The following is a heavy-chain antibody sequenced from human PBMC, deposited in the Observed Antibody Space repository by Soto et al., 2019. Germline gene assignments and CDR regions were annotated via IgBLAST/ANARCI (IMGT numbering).Heavy chain of an antibody. Sequence: QVQLVQSGAEVKKPGASVKVSCKASGYTFTSYDINWVRQATGQGLEWMGWMNPDSGKRGYAQKFQGRVTGTTSTSISTAYMELSSLRSEDTAVYYCVSVRHSPYYYDAIDLWGQGTTVTVSS. CDR1: GYTFTSYD. CDR2: MNPDSGKR. V-gene: IGHV1-8*01. CDR3: VSVRHSPYYYDAIDL. J-gene: IGHJ6*02.